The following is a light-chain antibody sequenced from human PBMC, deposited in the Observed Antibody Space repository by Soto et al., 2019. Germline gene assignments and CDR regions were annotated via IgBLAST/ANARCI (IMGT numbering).Light chain of an antibody. CDR3: QEDGSSTGWT. V-gene: IGKV3-20*01. J-gene: IGKJ1*01. CDR1: QSVSSSY. CDR2: GAS. Sequence: EIVLTQSPGTLSLSPGERATLSCRASQSVSSSYLARYQQKPGQAPMLLIYGASSRATGIPDRFSGSGSGTDFTLTISRLEPEDFAVYYCQEDGSSTGWTVGQGTKVEIK.